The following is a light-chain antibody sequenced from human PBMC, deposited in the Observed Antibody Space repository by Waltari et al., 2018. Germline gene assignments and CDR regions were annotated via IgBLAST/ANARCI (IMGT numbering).Light chain of an antibody. J-gene: IGLJ1*01. V-gene: IGLV2-14*01. CDR3: SSYTSRSTLYV. CDR1: SSDVGGYHY. CDR2: EVS. Sequence: QSALTQPASVSGSPGQSITISCTGTSSDVGGYHYVSWYQQHPGKAPTLIIYEVSNRPSGVSNRFSGSKSGNTASLTISGLQAEDEADYYCSSYTSRSTLYVFGTGTKVTVL.